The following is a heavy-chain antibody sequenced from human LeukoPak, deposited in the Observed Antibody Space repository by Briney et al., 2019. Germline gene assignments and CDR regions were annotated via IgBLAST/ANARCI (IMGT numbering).Heavy chain of an antibody. Sequence: SETLSLACAVYGGSFSGYYWSWIRQPPGKGLERIGEINHSGSTNYNLSLKSRVTISVDTSKNQFSLKLSSVTAADTAVYYCARGHRYCSSTSCLLGRDYWGQGTLVTVSS. D-gene: IGHD2-2*01. CDR2: INHSGST. CDR3: ARGHRYCSSTSCLLGRDY. J-gene: IGHJ4*02. V-gene: IGHV4-34*01. CDR1: GGSFSGYY.